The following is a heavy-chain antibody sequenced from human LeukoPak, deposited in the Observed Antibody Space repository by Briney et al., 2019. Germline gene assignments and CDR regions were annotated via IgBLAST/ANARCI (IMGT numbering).Heavy chain of an antibody. CDR2: IIPIFGTA. CDR3: ASSYSGYSSGWYYY. J-gene: IGHJ4*02. CDR1: GGTFSSYT. V-gene: IGHV1-69*13. D-gene: IGHD6-19*01. Sequence: SVKVSCKASGGTFSSYTISWVRQAPGQGLEWMGGIIPIFGTANYAQKFQGRVTITADESTSTAYMELSSLRSEDTAVYYCASSYSGYSSGWYYYWGQGTLVTVSS.